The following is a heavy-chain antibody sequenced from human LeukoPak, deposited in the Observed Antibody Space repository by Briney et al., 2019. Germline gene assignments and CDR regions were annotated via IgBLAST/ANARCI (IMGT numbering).Heavy chain of an antibody. D-gene: IGHD2-8*01. J-gene: IGHJ6*03. CDR1: GGSISSYY. Sequence: SETLSLTCTVSGGSISSYYWSWIRQPPGKGLEWIGYIYYSGSTNYNPSLKSRVTISVDTSKNQFSLKLSSVTAADTAVYYCARVADRTNGVCYSDYYYYMDVWGKGTTVTVSS. CDR3: ARVADRTNGVCYSDYYYYMDV. V-gene: IGHV4-59*01. CDR2: IYYSGST.